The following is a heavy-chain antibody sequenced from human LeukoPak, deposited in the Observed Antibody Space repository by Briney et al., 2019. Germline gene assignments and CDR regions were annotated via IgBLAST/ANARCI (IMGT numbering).Heavy chain of an antibody. CDR3: ARDSATTLGSYYYGLDV. CDR1: GGSISGNNW. D-gene: IGHD5-12*01. CDR2: IYHSGNT. J-gene: IGHJ6*02. V-gene: IGHV4-4*02. Sequence: SETLSLTCSVSGGSISGNNWWTWVRQPPGKGLEWIGEIYHSGNTNYNPSLKSRVTISVDKSNNHFSLKMNSVTAADTAVYYCARDSATTLGSYYYGLDVWGQGTTVTVSS.